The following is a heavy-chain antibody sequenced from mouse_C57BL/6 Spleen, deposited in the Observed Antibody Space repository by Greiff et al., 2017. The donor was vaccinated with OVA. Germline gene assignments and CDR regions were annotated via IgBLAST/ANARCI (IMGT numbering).Heavy chain of an antibody. CDR1: GYTFTSYW. Sequence: QVQLQQPGAELVKPGASVKMSCKASGYTFTSYWITWVKQRPGQGLEWIGDIYPGSGSTNYNEKFKSKATLTVDTSSSTAYMQLSSLTSEDSAVYYCARDTTVVAKGYFEVWGTGTTVTVSS. J-gene: IGHJ1*03. V-gene: IGHV1-55*01. D-gene: IGHD1-1*01. CDR3: ARDTTVVAKGYFEV. CDR2: IYPGSGST.